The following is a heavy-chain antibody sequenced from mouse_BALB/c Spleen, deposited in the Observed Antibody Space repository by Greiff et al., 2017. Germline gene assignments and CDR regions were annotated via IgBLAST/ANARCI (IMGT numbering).Heavy chain of an antibody. V-gene: IGHV2-9*02. CDR2: IWAGGST. J-gene: IGHJ3*01. Sequence: QVQLKESGPGLVAPSQSLSITCTVSGFSLTSYGVHWFRQPPGKGLEWLGVIWAGGSTNYNSALMSRLSISKDNSKSQVFLKMNSLQTDDTAMYYCAGDYDRFAYWGQGTLVTVSA. D-gene: IGHD2-4*01. CDR1: GFSLTSYG. CDR3: AGDYDRFAY.